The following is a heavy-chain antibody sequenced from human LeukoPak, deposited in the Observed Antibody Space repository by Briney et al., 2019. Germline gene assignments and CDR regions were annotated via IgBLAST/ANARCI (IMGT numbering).Heavy chain of an antibody. CDR2: ISSSSSYI. Sequence: PGGSLRLSCAASGFTFSSYSMNWVRQAPGKGLEWVSSISSSSSYIYYADSVKGRFTISRDNAKNSLYLQMNSLRAEDTAVCYCARDGWAAASGEIDYWGQGTLVTVSS. CDR1: GFTFSSYS. V-gene: IGHV3-21*01. D-gene: IGHD2-2*01. J-gene: IGHJ4*02. CDR3: ARDGWAAASGEIDY.